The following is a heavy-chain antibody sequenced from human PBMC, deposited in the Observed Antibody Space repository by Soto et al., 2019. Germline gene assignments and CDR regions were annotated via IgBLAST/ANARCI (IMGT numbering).Heavy chain of an antibody. V-gene: IGHV3-21*04. Sequence: GGSLRLSCAASGFTFSAYSMNWVRQAPGKGLEWVSFISGSGSVTYYADSVKGRSTISRDNSKNTLYLQMNSLRAEDTAVYYCASKVVTAIPRPRWYWGQGTLVTVSS. CDR1: GFTFSAYS. D-gene: IGHD2-21*02. CDR3: ASKVVTAIPRPRWY. CDR2: ISGSGSVT. J-gene: IGHJ4*02.